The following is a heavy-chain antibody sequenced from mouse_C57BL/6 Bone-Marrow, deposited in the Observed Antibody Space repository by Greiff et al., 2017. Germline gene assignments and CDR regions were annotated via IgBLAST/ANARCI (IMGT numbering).Heavy chain of an antibody. V-gene: IGHV5-17*01. CDR1: GFTFSDYG. CDR2: ISSGSSTI. D-gene: IGHD1-1*01. Sequence: EVQLVESGGGLMKPGGSLKLSCAASGFTFSDYGMHWVRQAPEKGLEWVAYISSGSSTIYYADTVKGRVTISRDNAKNTLFLQMTSLRSEDTAMYYCARRDDYYGSSYFYAMDYWGQGTSVTVSS. J-gene: IGHJ4*01. CDR3: ARRDDYYGSSYFYAMDY.